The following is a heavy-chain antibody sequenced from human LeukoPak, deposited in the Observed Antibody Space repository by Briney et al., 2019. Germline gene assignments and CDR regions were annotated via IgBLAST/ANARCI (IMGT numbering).Heavy chain of an antibody. V-gene: IGHV3-30*18. J-gene: IGHJ4*02. CDR3: AKDLSRYGSGSPGVDY. Sequence: GRSLRLSCAASGFTFSSYGMHWVRQAPGKGLEWVAVISYDGSNKYYADSVKGRFTISRDNSKNTLYLQMNSLRAEDTAVYYCAKDLSRYGSGSPGVDYWGQGTLVTVSS. CDR1: GFTFSSYG. D-gene: IGHD3-10*01. CDR2: ISYDGSNK.